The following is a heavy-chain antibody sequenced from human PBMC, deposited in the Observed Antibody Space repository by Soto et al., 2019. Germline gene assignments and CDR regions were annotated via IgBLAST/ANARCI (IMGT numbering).Heavy chain of an antibody. CDR1: GYTFTSYA. J-gene: IGHJ4*01. CDR3: ARETPYYYYSTGGTTFGY. D-gene: IGHD3-22*01. CDR2: INAGNGNT. Sequence: ASVKVSCKASGYTFTSYAMHWVRQAPGQRLEWMGWINAGNGNTKYSQKFQGRVTITRDTSASTAYMELSSLRSEDTAVYYCARETPYYYYSTGGTTFGYRSQGTLDTVSS. V-gene: IGHV1-3*01.